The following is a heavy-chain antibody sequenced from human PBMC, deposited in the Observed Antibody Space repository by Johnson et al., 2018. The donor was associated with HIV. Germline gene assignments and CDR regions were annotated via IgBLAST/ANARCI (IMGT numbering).Heavy chain of an antibody. Sequence: QVQLVESGGGLVKPGGSLRLSCAASGFTFSDYYMSWIRQAPGKGLEWVSYISSSGSTIYYVDSVKGRITISRDNAKNSLYLQMNSLRAEDTAVYYCARGSLYYYDSSNYYSTYAFDIWGQGTMVTVSS. CDR2: ISSSGSTI. J-gene: IGHJ3*02. V-gene: IGHV3-11*04. CDR1: GFTFSDYY. D-gene: IGHD3-22*01. CDR3: ARGSLYYYDSSNYYSTYAFDI.